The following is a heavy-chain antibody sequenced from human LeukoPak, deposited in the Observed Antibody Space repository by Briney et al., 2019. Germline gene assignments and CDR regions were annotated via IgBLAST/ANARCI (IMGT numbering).Heavy chain of an antibody. D-gene: IGHD3-3*01. V-gene: IGHV4-39*01. CDR3: GSSDFWSGYFSTDY. CDR2: IYYSGST. CDR1: GGSISSSSYY. Sequence: ASETLSLTCTVSGGSISSSSYYWGWIRQPPGKGLEWIGSIYYSGSTYYNPSLKSRVTISVDTSKNQFSLKLSSVTAADTAVYYCGSSDFWSGYFSTDYWGQGTLVPSPQ. J-gene: IGHJ4*02.